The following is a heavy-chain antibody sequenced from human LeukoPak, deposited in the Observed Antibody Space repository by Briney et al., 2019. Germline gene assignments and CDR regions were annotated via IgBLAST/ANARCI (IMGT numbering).Heavy chain of an antibody. Sequence: GGSLRLSCAASGFTFSSYEMNWVRQAPGKGLEWVSYISSSGSTIYYADSVKGRFTISRDNAKNSLYLQMNSLRAEDTAVYYCAKSSRQQLRGPFDYWGQGTLVTVSS. CDR3: AKSSRQQLRGPFDY. J-gene: IGHJ4*02. V-gene: IGHV3-48*03. D-gene: IGHD6-13*01. CDR2: ISSSGSTI. CDR1: GFTFSSYE.